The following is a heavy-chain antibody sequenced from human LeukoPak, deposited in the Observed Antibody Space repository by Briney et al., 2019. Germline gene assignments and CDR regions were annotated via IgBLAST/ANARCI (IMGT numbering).Heavy chain of an antibody. Sequence: SETLSLTCAVSGYSISSGYYWGWIRQPAGNGLEWIGRIYTSGSTNYNPSLKSRVTMSVDTSKNQFSLKLSSVTAADTAVYYCARDSPANAAVAGKDFDYWGQGTLVTVSS. D-gene: IGHD6-19*01. CDR3: ARDSPANAAVAGKDFDY. J-gene: IGHJ4*02. CDR2: IYTSGST. CDR1: GYSISSGYY. V-gene: IGHV4-4*07.